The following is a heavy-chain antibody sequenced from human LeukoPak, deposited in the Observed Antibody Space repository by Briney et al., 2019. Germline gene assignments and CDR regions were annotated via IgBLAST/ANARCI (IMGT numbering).Heavy chain of an antibody. CDR3: ARIRVMGSSSWAANDY. V-gene: IGHV3-49*04. D-gene: IGHD6-13*01. Sequence: GSLRLCCTTSGFSFGDYAMSWVRKAPGMGLRTGAFIRSEAYGGTTEYAASVKGRLTISRDDSKSIAYLHMISLRAQDTAVYYCARIRVMGSSSWAANDYWGQGTLVTVSS. J-gene: IGHJ4*02. CDR1: GFSFGDYA. CDR2: IRSEAYGGTT.